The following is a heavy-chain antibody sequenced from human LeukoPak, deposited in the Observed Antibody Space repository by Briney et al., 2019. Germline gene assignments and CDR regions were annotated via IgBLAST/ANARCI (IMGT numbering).Heavy chain of an antibody. J-gene: IGHJ4*02. V-gene: IGHV3-7*01. CDR2: IKQDGSEK. CDR3: ASDGGYSPDYFDY. CDR1: GFXFXSYW. Sequence: LXXSXXXSGFXFXSYWMSWVRQAPGKGLEWVANIKQDGSEKYYVDSVKGRFTISRDNAKNSLYLQMNSLRAEDTAVYYCASDGGYSPDYFDYWGQGTLVTVSS. D-gene: IGHD2-2*02.